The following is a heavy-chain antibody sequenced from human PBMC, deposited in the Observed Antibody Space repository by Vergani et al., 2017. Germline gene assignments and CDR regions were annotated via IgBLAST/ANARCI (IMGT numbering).Heavy chain of an antibody. D-gene: IGHD6-19*01. CDR3: ARDGGSGWYDAFDI. Sequence: QVQLVESGGGVVQPGRSLRLSCAASGFTFSSYGMHWVRQAPGKGLEWVAVIWYDGSNKYYADSVKGRFTISRDNSKNTLYLQMNSLRAEDTAVYYCARDGGSGWYDAFDIWCQGTMVTVSS. CDR2: IWYDGSNK. J-gene: IGHJ3*02. V-gene: IGHV3-33*08. CDR1: GFTFSSYG.